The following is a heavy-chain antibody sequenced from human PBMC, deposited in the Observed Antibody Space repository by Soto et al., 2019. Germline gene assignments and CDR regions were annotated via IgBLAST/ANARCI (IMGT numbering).Heavy chain of an antibody. D-gene: IGHD2-2*02. J-gene: IGHJ6*02. V-gene: IGHV3-30-3*01. CDR1: GFTFSSYA. Sequence: PGGSLRLSCAASGFTFSSYAMHWVRQAPGKGLEWVAVISYDGSNKYYADSVKGRFTISRDNSKNTLYLQMNSLRAEDTAVYYCANGYYVVVPAAIRSTDYYYGMDVWGQGTTVTVSS. CDR3: ANGYYVVVPAAIRSTDYYYGMDV. CDR2: ISYDGSNK.